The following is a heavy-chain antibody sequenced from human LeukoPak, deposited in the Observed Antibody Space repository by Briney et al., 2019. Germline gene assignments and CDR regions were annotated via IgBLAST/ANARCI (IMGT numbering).Heavy chain of an antibody. V-gene: IGHV4-39*01. CDR2: IYYSGST. J-gene: IGHJ3*02. CDR1: GGSISSSSYY. CDR3: ARLSASGSFEAFDI. Sequence: SETLSLTCTVSGGSISSSSYYWGWIRQPPGKGLGWVGSIYYSGSTYYNPSLKSRVTISVDTSKNQFSLKLSSVTAADTAVYYCARLSASGSFEAFDIWGQGTMVTVSS. D-gene: IGHD3-22*01.